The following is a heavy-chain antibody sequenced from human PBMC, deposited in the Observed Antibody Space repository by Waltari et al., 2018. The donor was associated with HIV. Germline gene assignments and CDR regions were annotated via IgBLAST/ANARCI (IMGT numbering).Heavy chain of an antibody. CDR2: ISYSGIT. V-gene: IGHV4-39*01. J-gene: IGHJ4*02. CDR3: ARRGGMLSNYYFDY. CDR1: GGFIGSSTDY. D-gene: IGHD3-10*02. Sequence: QLQLQESGPGLVKPSETLSLTCAVPGGFIGSSTDYWGWIRQPPGKGLEWIGTISYSGITYYNPSLKSRVSISLDTSKNRFSLHLSSVTAADTAVYYCARRGGMLSNYYFDYLGQGTLVTVSS.